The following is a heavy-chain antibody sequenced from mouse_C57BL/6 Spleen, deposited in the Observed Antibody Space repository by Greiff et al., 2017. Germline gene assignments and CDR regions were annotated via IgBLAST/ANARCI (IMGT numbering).Heavy chain of an antibody. J-gene: IGHJ2*01. CDR3: ARTPAYYGSLDY. D-gene: IGHD1-1*01. V-gene: IGHV1-82*01. CDR2: IYPGDGAT. CDR1: GYAFSSSW. Sequence: QVQLQQSGPELVKPGASVKISCTASGYAFSSSWMNWVKQRPGKGLEWIGRIYPGDGATNYNGTFKGKATLTADKSSSTASMQLSSLTSEDSAVYFCARTPAYYGSLDYWGQGTTLTVSS.